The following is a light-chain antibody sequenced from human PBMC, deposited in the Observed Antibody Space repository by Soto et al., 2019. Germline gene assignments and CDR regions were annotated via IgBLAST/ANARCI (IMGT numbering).Light chain of an antibody. CDR1: SSDVGGYNY. J-gene: IGLJ1*01. CDR3: CSYTTSSTYV. V-gene: IGLV2-14*03. Sequence: QSVLTQPASVSGSPGQSIAISCTGTSSDVGGYNYVSWYQQHPGKAPKLMIYDVNNRPSGVSNRSSGSKSGNTASLTISGLQAEDEADYYCCSYTTSSTYVFGTGTKVTVL. CDR2: DVN.